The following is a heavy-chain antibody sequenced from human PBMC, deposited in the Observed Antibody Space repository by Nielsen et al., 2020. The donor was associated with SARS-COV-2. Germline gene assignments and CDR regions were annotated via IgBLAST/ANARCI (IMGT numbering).Heavy chain of an antibody. Sequence: SETLSLTCAVYGGSFSGYYWTWIRQPTEKGLEWIAYIYDSGNTNYNPSLKSRVTISVDTSRNQFSLKLTSVTAADTAVYYCARGSDEGLALWGQGTLVTVSS. D-gene: IGHD3-3*01. CDR2: IYDSGNT. CDR1: GGSFSGYY. CDR3: ARGSDEGLAL. V-gene: IGHV4-59*13. J-gene: IGHJ4*02.